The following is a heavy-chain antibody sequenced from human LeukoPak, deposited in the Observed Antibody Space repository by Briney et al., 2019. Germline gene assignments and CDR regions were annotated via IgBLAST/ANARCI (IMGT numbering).Heavy chain of an antibody. V-gene: IGHV3-66*01. D-gene: IGHD3-3*01. CDR2: IYSGGST. CDR3: ARSYDFWWYFDY. J-gene: IGHJ4*02. Sequence: GGSLRLSCAASGFTVSSNYMSWVRQAPGQGLEWVSVIYSGGSTYYADSVKGRFTISRDNSKNTLYLQMNSLRAGDTAVYYCARSYDFWWYFDYWGQGTLVTVSS. CDR1: GFTVSSNY.